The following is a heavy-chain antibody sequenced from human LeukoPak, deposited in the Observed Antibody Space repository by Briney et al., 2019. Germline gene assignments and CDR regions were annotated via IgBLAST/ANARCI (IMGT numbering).Heavy chain of an antibody. Sequence: ASVKVSCKASGYTFIGYYIHWVRQAPGQGLEWMGWINPNSGGTNYAQKFQGRVTMTRDTSISTAYMELSRLRSDDTAVYYCARLGGRDGYADYWGQGTLVTVSS. CDR3: ARLGGRDGYADY. D-gene: IGHD5-24*01. J-gene: IGHJ4*02. CDR1: GYTFIGYY. V-gene: IGHV1-2*02. CDR2: INPNSGGT.